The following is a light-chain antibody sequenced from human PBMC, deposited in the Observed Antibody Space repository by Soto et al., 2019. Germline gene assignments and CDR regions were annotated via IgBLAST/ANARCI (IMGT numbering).Light chain of an antibody. J-gene: IGKJ1*01. CDR2: AAS. CDR3: QKYNSAPRT. CDR1: QGISNY. V-gene: IGKV1-27*01. Sequence: DSRMSQSPSSVSASVGDRVTITCWASQGISNYLAWYQQKPGKVPRLLIFAASTLQSGVPSRFSGSGSGTDFTLTISSLQPEDVATYYCQKYNSAPRTFGQGTKVEIK.